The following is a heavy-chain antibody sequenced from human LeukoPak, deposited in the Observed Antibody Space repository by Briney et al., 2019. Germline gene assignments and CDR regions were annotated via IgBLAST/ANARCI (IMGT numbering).Heavy chain of an antibody. Sequence: QPGGSLRLSCAASGFTFSHYAMHWARQAPGKGLEWVAVISYDGSHQYSADSVKGRLSISRDNSRHTLYLQMNSLRPEDTAVYYCARARNGTLKYWGQGTLVIVSS. J-gene: IGHJ4*02. V-gene: IGHV3-30*01. D-gene: IGHD1-26*01. CDR1: GFTFSHYA. CDR2: ISYDGSHQ. CDR3: ARARNGTLKY.